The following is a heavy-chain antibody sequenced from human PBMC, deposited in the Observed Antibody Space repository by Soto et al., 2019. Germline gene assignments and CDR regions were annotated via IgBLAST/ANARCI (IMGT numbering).Heavy chain of an antibody. J-gene: IGHJ1*01. CDR1: GYTFTTYA. CDR2: INAGNGHT. CDR3: ATGYDDSRPYFQH. Sequence: QVQLVQSGAEEKKPGASVKVSCKAPGYTFTTYALHWVRQAPGQRLEWMGWINAGNGHTKYSQKFQGRVTITRDTSASTAYMELSGLRSEDTAVYYCATGYDDSRPYFQHGGQGTLVTVSS. V-gene: IGHV1-3*05. D-gene: IGHD3-22*01.